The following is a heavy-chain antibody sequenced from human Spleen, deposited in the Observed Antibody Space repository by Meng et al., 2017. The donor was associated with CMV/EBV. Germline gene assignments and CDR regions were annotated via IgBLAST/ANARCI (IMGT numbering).Heavy chain of an antibody. D-gene: IGHD1-26*01. Sequence: GSLRLSCAASGFTFSTYSMNWVRQAPGKGLEWIGRIHYSGSTNYNLSLRSRLTISVDTSKNQVSLNLSSVSAADTAVYYCAREEIGATKGHWFDPWGQGALVTVSS. J-gene: IGHJ5*02. CDR2: IHYSGST. CDR1: GFTFSTYS. V-gene: IGHV4-59*01. CDR3: AREEIGATKGHWFDP.